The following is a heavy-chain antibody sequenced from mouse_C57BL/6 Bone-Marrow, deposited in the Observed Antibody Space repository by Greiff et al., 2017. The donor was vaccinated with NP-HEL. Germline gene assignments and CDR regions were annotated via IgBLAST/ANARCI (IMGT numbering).Heavy chain of an antibody. V-gene: IGHV14-4*01. CDR2: IDPENGDT. CDR3: ATAIYYDLFDY. Sequence: VQLQQSGAELVRPGASVKLSCTASGFNITDDYMHWVKQRPEQGLEWIGWIDPENGDTEYASKFQGKATITADTSSNTAYLQLSSLKSEDTAVYYCATAIYYDLFDYWGQGTTLTVSS. CDR1: GFNITDDY. D-gene: IGHD2-4*01. J-gene: IGHJ2*01.